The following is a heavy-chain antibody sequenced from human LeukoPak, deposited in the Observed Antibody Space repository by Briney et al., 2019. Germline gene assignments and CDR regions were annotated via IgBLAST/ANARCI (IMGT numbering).Heavy chain of an antibody. CDR1: GFTFSGYA. Sequence: LGGSLRLSCAASGFTFSGYAMHWVRQAPGKGLEFVSAITSNGGSTYYANSVKDRFTISRDNSKNTLYLQMGSLRAEDTAVYYCARDKRNSSGWYAAFDIWGQGTMVTVSS. D-gene: IGHD6-19*01. V-gene: IGHV3-64*01. CDR3: ARDKRNSSGWYAAFDI. CDR2: ITSNGGST. J-gene: IGHJ3*02.